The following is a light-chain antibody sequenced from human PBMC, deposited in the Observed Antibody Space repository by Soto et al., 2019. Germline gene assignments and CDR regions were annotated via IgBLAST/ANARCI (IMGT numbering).Light chain of an antibody. Sequence: DIQMTQSPSSLSASVGDRVTITCQASQDITKYLSWYQQKPGTAPKVLISDASNLQSGVPSRFSGSGSGTDFTFTISSLQPEDVASYYCQQYDKFPLTFGGGTKVEIK. CDR2: DAS. J-gene: IGKJ4*01. CDR1: QDITKY. CDR3: QQYDKFPLT. V-gene: IGKV1-33*01.